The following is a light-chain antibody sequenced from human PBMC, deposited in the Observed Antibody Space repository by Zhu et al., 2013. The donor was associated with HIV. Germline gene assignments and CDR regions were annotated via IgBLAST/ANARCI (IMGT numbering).Light chain of an antibody. CDR3: CSYAGSGWV. CDR2: EGS. CDR1: SRDIGTYNY. J-gene: IGLJ3*02. Sequence: QSALTQPPSASGSPGQSVTISCTGTSRDIGTYNYVSWYQQHPGKAPKLMIYEGSKRPSGVSNRFSGSKSGNTASLTISGLQAEDEADYCCCSYAGSGWVFGGGTKLTVL. V-gene: IGLV2-23*01.